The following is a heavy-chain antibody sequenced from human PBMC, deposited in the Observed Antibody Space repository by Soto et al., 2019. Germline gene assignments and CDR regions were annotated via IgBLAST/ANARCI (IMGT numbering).Heavy chain of an antibody. CDR3: ARGYCGGGGCYLRRDACDV. D-gene: IGHD2-15*01. V-gene: IGHV3-21*04. CDR1: GFTFSAYH. CDR2: INPSSSHI. Sequence: EVQLVESGGGLVMPGGSLRLSCAASGFTFSAYHMNWVRQAPGKGLEWVSSINPSSSHIYSAYSVRVRFTISRDDSKNSVSLQMISLRTEDAALYYCARGYCGGGGCYLRRDACDVWGQGTMVTVSS. J-gene: IGHJ3*01.